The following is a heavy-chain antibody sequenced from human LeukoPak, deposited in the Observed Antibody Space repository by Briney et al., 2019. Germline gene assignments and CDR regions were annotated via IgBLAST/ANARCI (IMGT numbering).Heavy chain of an antibody. CDR3: VREQARAGSFDY. Sequence: GGSLRLSCVVSVFTFSSHSVNWVRQAPGKGLEWVLSITTSNYIFYAESVKGRFTISRDNAKNSLYLQMTSLRTEDTAVYYCVREQARAGSFDYWGQGTLVTVSS. CDR1: VFTFSSHS. V-gene: IGHV3-21*01. D-gene: IGHD6-19*01. J-gene: IGHJ4*02. CDR2: ITTSNYI.